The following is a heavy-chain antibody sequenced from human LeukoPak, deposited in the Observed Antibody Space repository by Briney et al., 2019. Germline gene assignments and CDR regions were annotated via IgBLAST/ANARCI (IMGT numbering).Heavy chain of an antibody. CDR2: ISGSGGST. Sequence: GGSLRLSCAASGFTFSSYAMSWVRQAPGKGLEWVSAISGSGGSTYYADSVKGRFTISRDNSKNTLYLRMNSLRAEDTAVYYCAPFPGKSSSVLDYWGQGTLVTVSS. CDR1: GFTFSSYA. V-gene: IGHV3-23*01. J-gene: IGHJ4*02. D-gene: IGHD6-19*01. CDR3: APFPGKSSSVLDY.